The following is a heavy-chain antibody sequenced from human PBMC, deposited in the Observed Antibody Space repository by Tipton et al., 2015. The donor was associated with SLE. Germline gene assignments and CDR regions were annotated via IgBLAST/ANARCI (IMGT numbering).Heavy chain of an antibody. CDR2: IYYSGST. Sequence: TLSLTCTVSGGSISSHYWSWIRQPPGKGLEWIGYIYYSGSTNYTPSLKSRVTISVDTSKNQFSLKLSSVTAADTAVYYCARRTTGGPVDYWGQGTLVTVSS. CDR1: GGSISSHY. J-gene: IGHJ4*02. CDR3: ARRTTGGPVDY. D-gene: IGHD2-8*01. V-gene: IGHV4-59*11.